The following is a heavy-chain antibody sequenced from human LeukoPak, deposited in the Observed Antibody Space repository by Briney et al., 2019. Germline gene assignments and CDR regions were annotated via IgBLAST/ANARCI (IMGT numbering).Heavy chain of an antibody. V-gene: IGHV4-34*01. CDR1: DGSFSGYY. Sequence: SETLSLTCAVYDGSFSGYYWSWIRQPPGKGLEWIGEINHSGSTNYNPSLKSRVTISVDTSKNQFSLKLSSVTAADTAVYYCARRPVLWFGELSSRFDPWGQGTLVTVSS. CDR3: ARRPVLWFGELSSRFDP. CDR2: INHSGST. D-gene: IGHD3-10*01. J-gene: IGHJ5*02.